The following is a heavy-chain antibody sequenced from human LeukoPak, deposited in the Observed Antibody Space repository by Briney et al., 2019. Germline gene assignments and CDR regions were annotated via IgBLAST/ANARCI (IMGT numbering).Heavy chain of an antibody. CDR1: GLTFTDYS. CDR3: ARGDSSTWLGQDMEY. CDR2: ISSNGDSK. Sequence: GGSLRLSCAASGLTFTDYSMHWVRQAPGKGLEYVSGISSNGDSKYYADFMKGRFTISRDNSRNTLYLQMGSLRPEDMGLYYCARGDSSTWLGQDMEYWGQGTLVTVSS. D-gene: IGHD6-13*01. V-gene: IGHV3-64*02. J-gene: IGHJ4*02.